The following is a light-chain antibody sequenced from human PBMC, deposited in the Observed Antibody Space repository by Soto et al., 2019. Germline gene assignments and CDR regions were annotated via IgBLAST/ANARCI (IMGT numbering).Light chain of an antibody. V-gene: IGKV3-20*01. Sequence: EIGLTQSPGTLSLSPGERATLSCRASQSVGNNNLAWYQQKPGQAPRFLIYDASSRATDIPDRFSGSGSGTDFTLTISRLEPEDFAVYYCQQYGSTPLTFGGGTKVEIK. CDR2: DAS. J-gene: IGKJ4*01. CDR3: QQYGSTPLT. CDR1: QSVGNNN.